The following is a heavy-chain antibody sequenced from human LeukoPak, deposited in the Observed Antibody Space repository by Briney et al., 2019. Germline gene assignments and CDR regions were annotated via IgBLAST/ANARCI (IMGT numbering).Heavy chain of an antibody. Sequence: GGSLRLSCAASGSTLSSHSMNWVRQAPGKGLEWVSHISISGTTIHYADSVKGRFTISRDSAKNSLYLQLNSLRGEDTAVYYCSTAKFDYWGQGTLLTVSS. J-gene: IGHJ4*02. CDR2: ISISGTTI. CDR1: GSTLSSHS. CDR3: STAKFDY. V-gene: IGHV3-48*01.